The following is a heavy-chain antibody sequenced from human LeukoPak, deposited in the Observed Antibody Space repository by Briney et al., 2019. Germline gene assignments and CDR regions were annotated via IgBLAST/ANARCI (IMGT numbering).Heavy chain of an antibody. CDR3: AKDSNGYCSGGSCRTFDY. Sequence: GGSLRLSCAASGFTFSSYGMYWVRQAPGKGLEWVAVISYDGSNKYYADSVKGRFTISRDNSKNTLYLQMNSLRAEDTAVYYCAKDSNGYCSGGSCRTFDYWGQGTLVTVSS. J-gene: IGHJ4*02. CDR1: GFTFSSYG. CDR2: ISYDGSNK. D-gene: IGHD2-15*01. V-gene: IGHV3-30*18.